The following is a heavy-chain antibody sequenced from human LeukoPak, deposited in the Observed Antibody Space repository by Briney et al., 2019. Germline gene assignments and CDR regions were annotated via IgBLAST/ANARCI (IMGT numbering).Heavy chain of an antibody. CDR3: AKDRMWGSGWYEGGIY. J-gene: IGHJ4*02. Sequence: GGSLRLSCAASGFTFSSYSMNWVRQAPGKGLEWVSYISSSGNIIYYADSVKGRFTISRDNSKNTLYLQMNSLRAEDTAVYYCAKDRMWGSGWYEGGIYWGQGTLVTVSS. V-gene: IGHV3-48*01. CDR2: ISSSGNII. CDR1: GFTFSSYS. D-gene: IGHD6-19*01.